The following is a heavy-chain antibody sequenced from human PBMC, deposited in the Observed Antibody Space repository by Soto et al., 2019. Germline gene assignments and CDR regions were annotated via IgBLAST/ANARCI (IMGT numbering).Heavy chain of an antibody. Sequence: PGESLKISCKGSGYTFSTYWIAWVRQMPGKGLEWMGIIYPGDSDTKYSPAFQGQVTIPADKSINTAYLQWSSLKASDTAMYYCARKFAPEFFDSWGQGTLVTVSS. V-gene: IGHV5-51*01. CDR2: IYPGDSDT. CDR1: GYTFSTYW. J-gene: IGHJ4*02. CDR3: ARKFAPEFFDS. D-gene: IGHD3-10*01.